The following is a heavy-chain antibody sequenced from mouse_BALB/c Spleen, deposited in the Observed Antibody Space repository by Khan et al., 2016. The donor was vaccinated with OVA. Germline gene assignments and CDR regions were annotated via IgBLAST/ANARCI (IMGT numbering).Heavy chain of an antibody. CDR2: INTHSGVP. CDR3: ASGYGNGWYFDV. D-gene: IGHD2-10*02. V-gene: IGHV9-4*02. CDR1: GYTFTTAG. J-gene: IGHJ1*01. Sequence: QIQLVQSGPELKKPGETVRISCKASGYTFTTAGMQWVQKMPGKGLEWIGWINTHSGVPKYAEDFKGRFAFTLETSASTAYLQITNLKNEDTATYFCASGYGNGWYFDVWGAGTTVTVSS.